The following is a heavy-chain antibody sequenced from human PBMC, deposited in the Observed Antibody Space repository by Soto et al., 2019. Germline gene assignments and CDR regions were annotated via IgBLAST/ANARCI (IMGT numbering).Heavy chain of an antibody. D-gene: IGHD5-18*01. J-gene: IGHJ5*02. CDR2: IYYSGKM. V-gene: IGHV4-31*02. CDR3: ARAGYTYPRIDP. Sequence: SETLSRTWTVAGGSVSSGAYYWSWIRQHPGKGLEWIGYIYYSGKMFYNPSLTGRLTISMDASKNQFSLRLTSVTAAATAVYYCARAGYTYPRIDPWRQAILVTVSS. CDR1: GGSVSSGAYY.